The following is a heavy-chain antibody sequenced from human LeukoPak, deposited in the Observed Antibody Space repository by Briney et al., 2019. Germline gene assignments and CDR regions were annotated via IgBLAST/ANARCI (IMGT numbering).Heavy chain of an antibody. J-gene: IGHJ4*02. Sequence: GGSLRLSCAASGFTFSTYAMSWVRQAPGKGLEWVSSISSSSSYIYYADSVKGRFTISRDNAKNSLYLQMNSLRAEDTAVYYCARANRGWYPPYWGQGTLVTVSS. CDR1: GFTFSTYA. V-gene: IGHV3-21*01. D-gene: IGHD6-19*01. CDR3: ARANRGWYPPY. CDR2: ISSSSSYI.